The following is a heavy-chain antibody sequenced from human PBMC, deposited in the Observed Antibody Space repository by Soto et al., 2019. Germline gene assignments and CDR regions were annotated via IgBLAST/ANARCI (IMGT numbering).Heavy chain of an antibody. CDR3: VRDRALDSSGHWFDT. CDR1: GRPVSSGGYY. CDR2: IYHIGSP. J-gene: IGHJ5*02. Sequence: PSETLSLTCTVSGRPVSSGGYYWTWIRQHPGRGLEWIGYIYHIGSPYYNPSLENRVTISLDTSKNQFSLNLTSVTAADTAIYYCVRDRALDSSGHWFDTWGQGTLVTVSS. V-gene: IGHV4-31*03. D-gene: IGHD3-22*01.